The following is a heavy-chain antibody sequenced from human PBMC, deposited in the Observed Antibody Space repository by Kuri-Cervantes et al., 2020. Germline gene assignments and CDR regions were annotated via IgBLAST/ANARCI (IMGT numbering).Heavy chain of an antibody. V-gene: IGHV4-61*02. CDR2: IYTSGST. D-gene: IGHD6-25*01. Sequence: SETLSLTCTVSGGSISSSSYYWSWIRQPAGKGLEWIGRIYTSGSTNYNPSLKSRVTISVDTSKNQFSLKVSSVTAADTAVYYCARGGSVGYYYYYGMDVWGQGTTVTVSS. J-gene: IGHJ6*02. CDR1: GGSISSSSYY. CDR3: ARGGSVGYYYYYGMDV.